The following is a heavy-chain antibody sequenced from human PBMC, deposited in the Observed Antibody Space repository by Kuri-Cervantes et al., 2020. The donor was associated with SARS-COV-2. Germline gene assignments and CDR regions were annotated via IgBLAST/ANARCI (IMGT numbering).Heavy chain of an antibody. CDR3: AKDWGSGFTPGYYYMDV. Sequence: GESLKISCAASGFTVSSNYMSWVRQAPGKGLEWVAFIRYDGSNKYYADSVKGRFTISRDNSKNSLYLQMNSLRAEDTALYYCAKDWGSGFTPGYYYMDVWGKGTTVTVSS. CDR1: GFTVSSNY. J-gene: IGHJ6*03. D-gene: IGHD3-10*01. CDR2: IRYDGSNK. V-gene: IGHV3-30*02.